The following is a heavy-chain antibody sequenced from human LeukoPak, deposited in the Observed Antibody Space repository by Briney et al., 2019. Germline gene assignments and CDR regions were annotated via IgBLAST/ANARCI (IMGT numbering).Heavy chain of an antibody. CDR3: ARDRGGSAFDI. J-gene: IGHJ3*02. V-gene: IGHV3-74*01. Sequence: QPGGSLRLSCAPSGFTFRSYWVHWVRQAPGKGLVWVSRINSDGSSTSYADSVKGRFTISRDNAKNTLYLQINSLRAEDTAVYHCARDRGGSAFDILGEGTMVSVSS. CDR1: GFTFRSYW. D-gene: IGHD3-10*01. CDR2: INSDGSST.